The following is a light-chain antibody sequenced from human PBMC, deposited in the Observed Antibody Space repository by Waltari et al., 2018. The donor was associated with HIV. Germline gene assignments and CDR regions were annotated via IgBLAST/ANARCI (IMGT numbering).Light chain of an antibody. CDR3: ETWDSGKNVWV. CDR1: SSNIGNNY. J-gene: IGLJ3*02. Sequence: QSVLTQPPSVSAAPGQTVTISCPGSSSNIGNNYVSWYKQVTGAAPKLVLYDIQEQPSGTRNRFFGYNSVTSATLEISGLHPGDEAYYYCETWDSGKNVWVFGGGTKLTVL. CDR2: DIQ. V-gene: IGLV1-51*01.